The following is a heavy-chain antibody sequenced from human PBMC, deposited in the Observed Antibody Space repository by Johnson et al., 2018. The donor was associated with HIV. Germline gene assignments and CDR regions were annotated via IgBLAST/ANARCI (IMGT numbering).Heavy chain of an antibody. V-gene: IGHV3-30*04. CDR3: ASPPSGYDFWDGPNIFDV. D-gene: IGHD3-3*01. CDR2: ISYDGSNK. Sequence: QVQLVESGGGVVQPGRSLRLSCAASGFTFSSYAMHWVRQAPGKGLEWVAVISYDGSNKYCADSVKGRFTISRDNSKNTLYLQTNSLRAEDTAVYYCASPPSGYDFWDGPNIFDVWGQGTMVSVAS. J-gene: IGHJ3*01. CDR1: GFTFSSYA.